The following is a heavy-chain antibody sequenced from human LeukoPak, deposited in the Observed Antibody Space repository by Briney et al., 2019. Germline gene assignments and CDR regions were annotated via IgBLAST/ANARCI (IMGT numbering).Heavy chain of an antibody. D-gene: IGHD3-3*01. CDR1: GFTFSDHY. Sequence: GGSRRLSCAASGFTFSDHYMSWIRQAPGKGLEWVAYISGSGSTIYYAASVRGRFTISRDNAKSSLYLQMNSLRAEDTAIYFCAREGITIFGVANSNWFDPWGQGTLVTVSS. J-gene: IGHJ5*02. CDR2: ISGSGSTI. CDR3: AREGITIFGVANSNWFDP. V-gene: IGHV3-11*01.